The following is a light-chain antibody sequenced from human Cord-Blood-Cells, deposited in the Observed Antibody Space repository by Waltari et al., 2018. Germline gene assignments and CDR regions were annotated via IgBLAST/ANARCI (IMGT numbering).Light chain of an antibody. CDR1: QSVSSK. Sequence: EIVMTQSPATLSVAPGERATLSCRASQSVSSKLAWYQHKPGQAPRLLSYGASTRATGIPARFSGSGSGTEFTLIISSLQSEDFAVYYCQQYNNWPRTFGQGTKVEIK. J-gene: IGKJ1*01. CDR3: QQYNNWPRT. CDR2: GAS. V-gene: IGKV3-15*01.